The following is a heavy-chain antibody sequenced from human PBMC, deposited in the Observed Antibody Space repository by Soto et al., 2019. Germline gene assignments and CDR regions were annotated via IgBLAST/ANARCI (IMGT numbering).Heavy chain of an antibody. V-gene: IGHV1-3*01. D-gene: IGHD6-6*01. Sequence: QVQLVQSGAEAKKPGASVKISCKASGYTFTRYTMNWVRQAPGQRLEWMGWINPDNGNTKSSQKFQDRVIITRDTSASTAYMDLSSLRSEDTAVYYCARSIATGQLDPWGQGTLVTVSS. CDR1: GYTFTRYT. CDR3: ARSIATGQLDP. J-gene: IGHJ5*02. CDR2: INPDNGNT.